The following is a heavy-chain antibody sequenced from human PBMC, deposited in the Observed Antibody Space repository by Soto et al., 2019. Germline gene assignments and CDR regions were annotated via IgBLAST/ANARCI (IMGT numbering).Heavy chain of an antibody. D-gene: IGHD4-17*01. J-gene: IGHJ6*02. CDR3: ARGGGLHYYYGMDV. V-gene: IGHV4-4*02. CDR2: IYHSGST. CDR1: GGSISSSNW. Sequence: SETLSLTCAVSGGSISSSNWWSWVRQPPGKGLEWIGEIYHSGSTNYNPSLKSRVTISVDKSKNQFSLKLSSVTAADTAVYYCARGGGLHYYYGMDVWGQGTTVTVSS.